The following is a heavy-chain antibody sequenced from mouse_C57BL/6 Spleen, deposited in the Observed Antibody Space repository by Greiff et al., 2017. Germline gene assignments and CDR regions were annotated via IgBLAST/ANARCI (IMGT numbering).Heavy chain of an antibody. V-gene: IGHV1-64*01. D-gene: IGHD3-1*01. CDR1: GYTFTSYW. CDR2: LHPNSGST. J-gene: IGHJ1*03. Sequence: QVQLQQPGAELVKPGASVKLSCKASGYTFTSYWMHWVKQRPGQGLEWIGMLHPNSGSTNYNEKFKSKATLTVDTSSSTAYMQLRSLTSEDSAVYYCARRATTVPYWDFDVWGTGTTVTVSS. CDR3: ARRATTVPYWDFDV.